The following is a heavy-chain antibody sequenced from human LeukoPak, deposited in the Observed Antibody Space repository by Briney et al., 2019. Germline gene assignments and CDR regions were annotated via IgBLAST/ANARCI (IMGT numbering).Heavy chain of an antibody. CDR2: IYTSGST. CDR3: ARDSVMVTAPDY. V-gene: IGHV4-4*07. J-gene: IGHJ4*02. D-gene: IGHD2-21*02. CDR1: GGSICRYY. Sequence: SETLSLTCTVSGGSICRYYWSWLRQPAGKGVEWLGRIYTSGSTNYNPPLKSRVTISVDTSKNQFSLKLSSVTAADTAVYYCARDSVMVTAPDYWGQGTLVTVSS.